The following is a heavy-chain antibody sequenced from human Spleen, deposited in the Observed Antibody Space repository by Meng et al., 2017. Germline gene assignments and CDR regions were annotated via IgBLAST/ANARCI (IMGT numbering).Heavy chain of an antibody. CDR3: ARGPTTMAHDFDY. J-gene: IGHJ4*02. Sequence: QLQLQQGGAGLLKPSVTLALTCVVSGGSFSDYYWSWIRQPPGKGLEWIGEINHSGSTNYNPSLESRATISVDTSQNNLSLKLSSVTAADSAVYYCARGPTTMAHDFDYWGQGTLVTVSS. D-gene: IGHD4-11*01. CDR1: GGSFSDYY. CDR2: INHSGST. V-gene: IGHV4-34*01.